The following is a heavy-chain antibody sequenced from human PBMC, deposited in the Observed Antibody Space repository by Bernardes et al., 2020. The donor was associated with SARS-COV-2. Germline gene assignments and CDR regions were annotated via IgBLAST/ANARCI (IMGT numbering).Heavy chain of an antibody. V-gene: IGHV3-74*01. CDR2: INSDGSST. D-gene: IGHD6-19*01. Sequence: GGSLRLSCAASGFTFSSYWMHWVRQAPGKGLVWVSRINSDGSSTSYADSVKGRFTISRDNAKNTLYLQMNSLRAEDTAVYYCASIAVTHTNWFDPWGQGTLVTVSS. CDR1: GFTFSSYW. J-gene: IGHJ5*02. CDR3: ASIAVTHTNWFDP.